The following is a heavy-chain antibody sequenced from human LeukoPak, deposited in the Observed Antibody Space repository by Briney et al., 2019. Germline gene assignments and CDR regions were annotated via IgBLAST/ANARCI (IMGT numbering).Heavy chain of an antibody. J-gene: IGHJ5*02. CDR3: AKETPNTGWFDP. CDR2: INPSGDGT. V-gene: IGHV1-46*02. CDR1: GHTFNTNY. D-gene: IGHD1-14*01. Sequence: ASVNVSCKASGHTFNTNYIHWVRQAPGQGLEWIGVINPSGDGTSYPQKFQGRVTLARDTSTSTIYMKLSSLRSEDTAIYYCAKETPNTGWFDPWGQGTLVTVSS.